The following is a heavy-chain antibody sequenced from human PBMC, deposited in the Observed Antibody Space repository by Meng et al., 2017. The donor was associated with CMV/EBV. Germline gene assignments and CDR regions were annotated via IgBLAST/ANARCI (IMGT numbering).Heavy chain of an antibody. D-gene: IGHD1-26*01. CDR2: ISYDGSNK. CDR3: ARESFRSHFDY. V-gene: IGHV3-30-3*01. J-gene: IGHJ4*02. Sequence: GKSLKISCAASGFTFSSYAMHWVRQAPGKGLEWVAVISYDGSNKYYADSVKGRFTISRDNSKITLYLQMNSLRAEDTAVYYCARESFRSHFDYWGQGTLVTVSS. CDR1: GFTFSSYA.